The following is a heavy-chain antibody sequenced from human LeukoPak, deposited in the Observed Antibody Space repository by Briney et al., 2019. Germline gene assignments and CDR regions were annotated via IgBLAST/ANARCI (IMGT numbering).Heavy chain of an antibody. D-gene: IGHD1-26*01. CDR2: IYYSGST. V-gene: IGHV4-39*01. Sequence: SETLSLTCTVSGGSISSSSYYWGWIRQPPRKGLEWIGSIYYSGSTYYNPSLKSRVTISVDTSKNQFSLKLSSVTAADTAVYYCARGRSGSLDYWGQGTLVTVSS. CDR1: GGSISSSSYY. CDR3: ARGRSGSLDY. J-gene: IGHJ4*02.